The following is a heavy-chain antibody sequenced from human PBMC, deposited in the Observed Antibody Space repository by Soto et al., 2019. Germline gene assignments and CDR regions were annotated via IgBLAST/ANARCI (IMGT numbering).Heavy chain of an antibody. CDR3: ARDLTRYSSGWYYFDY. Sequence: ASVKVSCKASGYTFTSYGISWVRQAPGQGLEWMGWISAYNGNTNYAQNLQGRLTMTTDTSTSTAYMELGSLRSDDTAVYYCARDLTRYSSGWYYFDYWGQGTLVTVSS. V-gene: IGHV1-18*01. J-gene: IGHJ4*02. CDR2: ISAYNGNT. CDR1: GYTFTSYG. D-gene: IGHD6-19*01.